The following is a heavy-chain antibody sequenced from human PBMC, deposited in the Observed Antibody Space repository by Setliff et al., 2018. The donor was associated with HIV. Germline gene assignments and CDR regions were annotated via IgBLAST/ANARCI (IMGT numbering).Heavy chain of an antibody. CDR2: IYYSGST. CDR3: ARVGDYGSGGWFDP. Sequence: SETLSLTCTVSGGSISSGTYYWGWVRQPPGKGLEWIGSIYYSGSTYYNPSLKSRITISVDTSKNQFSLKLSSVTAADTAVDYCARVGDYGSGGWFDPWGQGTLVTAPQ. J-gene: IGHJ5*02. D-gene: IGHD3-10*01. CDR1: GGSISSGTYY. V-gene: IGHV4-39*07.